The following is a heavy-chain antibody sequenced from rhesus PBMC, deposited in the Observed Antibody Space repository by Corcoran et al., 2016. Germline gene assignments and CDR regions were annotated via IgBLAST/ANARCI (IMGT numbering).Heavy chain of an antibody. Sequence: QVQLQESGPGLVKPSETLSLTCAVSGASIRYYWWSWIRQPPGKGLEWIGEINANGYSTYYHPSLKSRVTISTDASKNQLSLMLNSVTAADTAVYYCAKDGSGNYVNSWGQGVVVTVSS. V-gene: IGHV4-80*01. D-gene: IGHD1-44*01. J-gene: IGHJ6*01. CDR2: INANGYST. CDR3: AKDGSGNYVNS. CDR1: GASIRYYW.